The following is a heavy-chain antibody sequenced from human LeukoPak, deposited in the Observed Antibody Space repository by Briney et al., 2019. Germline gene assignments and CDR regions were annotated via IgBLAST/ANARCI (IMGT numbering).Heavy chain of an antibody. J-gene: IGHJ4*02. CDR2: INPNSGGT. D-gene: IGHD3-22*01. V-gene: IGHV1-2*02. CDR3: AREDYYDSGSSDY. Sequence: ASVKVSCKASGYTFTGYYMHWVRQAPGQGLEWMGWINPNSGGTNYAQKFQGRVTMTRNTSISTAYMELSSLRSEDTAIYCCAREDYYDSGSSDYWGQGTLVTVSS. CDR1: GYTFTGYY.